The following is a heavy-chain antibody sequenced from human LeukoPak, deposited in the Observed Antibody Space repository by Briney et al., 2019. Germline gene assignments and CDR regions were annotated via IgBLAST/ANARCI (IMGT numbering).Heavy chain of an antibody. Sequence: PGRSLRLSCAASGFTFSSYGMHWVRQAPGKGLEWVAVIWYDGSNKYYADSVKGRFTISRDNSKNTLYLQMNSLRAEDTAVYYCARDTAIAAAGLYYFDYWGQGTLVTVSS. CDR2: IWYDGSNK. CDR3: ARDTAIAAAGLYYFDY. CDR1: GFTFSSYG. V-gene: IGHV3-33*01. J-gene: IGHJ4*02. D-gene: IGHD6-13*01.